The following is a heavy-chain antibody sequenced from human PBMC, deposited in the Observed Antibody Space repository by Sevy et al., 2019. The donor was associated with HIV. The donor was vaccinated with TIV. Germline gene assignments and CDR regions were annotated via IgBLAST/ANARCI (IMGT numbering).Heavy chain of an antibody. CDR2: ISSSSNFI. CDR1: GFTFSSYS. Sequence: GGSLRLSFAASGFTFSSYSINWVRQAPGKGLEWVSSISSSSNFIYYADSVKGRFTISRDNAKNSLYLQMHSLRAEDTAVYYCARGEYCSSTTCSYFDYWGQGTLVTVSS. D-gene: IGHD2-2*01. V-gene: IGHV3-21*01. J-gene: IGHJ4*02. CDR3: ARGEYCSSTTCSYFDY.